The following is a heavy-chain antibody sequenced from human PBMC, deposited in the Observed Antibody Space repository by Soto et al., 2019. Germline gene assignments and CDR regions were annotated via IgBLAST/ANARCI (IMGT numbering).Heavy chain of an antibody. CDR3: ARGDATKIVVTTYYAMDV. CDR1: GGSLSNYG. Sequence: QVQLVQSGAEVKKPGSSVKVSCKASGGSLSNYGISWVRQAPGQGLEWMGAIIPVFGTPNYAQKFQDRVTITADESTTTXXMEVRSLTSEDPAVYYCARGDATKIVVTTYYAMDVWGQGTTVTVSS. D-gene: IGHD3-22*01. J-gene: IGHJ6*02. V-gene: IGHV1-69*12. CDR2: IIPVFGTP.